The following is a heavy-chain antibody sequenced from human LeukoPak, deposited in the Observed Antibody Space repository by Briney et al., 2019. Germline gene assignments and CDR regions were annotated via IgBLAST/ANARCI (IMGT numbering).Heavy chain of an antibody. D-gene: IGHD5-18*01. CDR3: ARVMAAMVKRKYYYYGMDV. J-gene: IGHJ6*02. Sequence: DSIQGRFTNSRDNAENSLYLQMNSLRAEDTAVYYCARVMAAMVKRKYYYYGMDVWGQGTTVTVSS. V-gene: IGHV3-21*04.